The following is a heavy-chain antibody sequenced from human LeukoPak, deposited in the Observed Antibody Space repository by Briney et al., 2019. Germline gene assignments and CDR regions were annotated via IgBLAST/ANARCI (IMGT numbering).Heavy chain of an antibody. CDR2: ISGSGGST. V-gene: IGHV3-23*01. CDR1: GFTFSSYA. D-gene: IGHD1-26*01. Sequence: GGSLRLSCAASGFTFSSYAMSWVRQAPGKGPEWVSAISGSGGSTYYADSVKGRFTISRDNSKNTLYLQMNSLRAEDTAVYYCANLVGATVYYYYYMDVWGKGTTVTVSS. J-gene: IGHJ6*03. CDR3: ANLVGATVYYYYYMDV.